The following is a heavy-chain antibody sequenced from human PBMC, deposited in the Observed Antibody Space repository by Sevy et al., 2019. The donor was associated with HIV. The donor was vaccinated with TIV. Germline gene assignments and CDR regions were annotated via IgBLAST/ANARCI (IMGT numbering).Heavy chain of an antibody. CDR3: AKEMTPRTASTLYI. CDR1: GFTFSSYG. CDR2: ISYTGSTK. Sequence: GGSLRLSCAASGFTFSSYGMHWVRQAPGKGLEWVAVISYTGSTKYYADSVKGRFTISRDNSKNTRYLQMNSLRAEDTAVYYCAKEMTPRTASTLYIWGHGTMVTVSS. J-gene: IGHJ3*02. D-gene: IGHD2-21*02. V-gene: IGHV3-30*18.